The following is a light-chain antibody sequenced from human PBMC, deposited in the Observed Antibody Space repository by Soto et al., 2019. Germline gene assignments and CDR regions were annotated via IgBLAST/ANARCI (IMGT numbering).Light chain of an antibody. CDR1: QSISRW. Sequence: QMTQSPSPLAASVGDMVTITCRASQSISRWLAWYQQKPGKPPKLLIYTASTLPSGVPSRFSGSRPGTNFTLTINSLQPEDFATYYCQQSYKTPQTFGQGTKVDIK. V-gene: IGKV1-39*01. CDR2: TAS. CDR3: QQSYKTPQT. J-gene: IGKJ1*01.